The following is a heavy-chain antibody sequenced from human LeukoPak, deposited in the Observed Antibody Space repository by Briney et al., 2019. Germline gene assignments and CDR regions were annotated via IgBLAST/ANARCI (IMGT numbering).Heavy chain of an antibody. D-gene: IGHD6-13*01. CDR1: GFTFSSYA. V-gene: IGHV3-23*01. CDR3: ADPDLAAAGLDY. Sequence: GGSLRLSCAASGFTFSSYAMSWVRQAPGKGLEWVSAISGSGGSTYYADSVKGRFTISRDNFKNTLYLQMNSLRAEDTAVYYCADPDLAAAGLDYWGQGTLVTVSS. CDR2: ISGSGGST. J-gene: IGHJ4*02.